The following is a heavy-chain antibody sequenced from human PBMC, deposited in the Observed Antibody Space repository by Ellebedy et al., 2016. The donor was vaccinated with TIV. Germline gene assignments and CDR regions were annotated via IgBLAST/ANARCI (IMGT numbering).Heavy chain of an antibody. CDR3: ARALGYSSGWSPLDY. J-gene: IGHJ4*02. D-gene: IGHD6-19*01. V-gene: IGHV3-21*01. CDR2: ISSSSSYI. CDR1: GFTFSSYS. Sequence: GESLKISCAASGFTFSSYSMNWVRQAPGKGLEWVSSISSSSSYIYYADSVKGRFTISRDNAKNSLYLQMNSLRAEDTAVYYCARALGYSSGWSPLDYWGQGTLVTVSS.